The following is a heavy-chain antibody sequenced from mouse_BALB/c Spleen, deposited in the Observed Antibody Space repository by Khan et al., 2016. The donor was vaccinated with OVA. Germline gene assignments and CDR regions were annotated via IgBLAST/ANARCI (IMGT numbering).Heavy chain of an antibody. Sequence: QVQLKQSGPGLVAPSQSLSITCTISGFSLTNYGVHWVHQPPGKGLEWLVVIWSDGSATYNSALNSRLSISKDNSKSQVFLKMNSLQTDDTAMYYCARQTYYHYYIMDYWGQGTSVTVSS. CDR3: ARQTYYHYYIMDY. V-gene: IGHV2-6-1*01. CDR2: IWSDGSA. J-gene: IGHJ4*01. D-gene: IGHD2-10*01. CDR1: GFSLTNYG.